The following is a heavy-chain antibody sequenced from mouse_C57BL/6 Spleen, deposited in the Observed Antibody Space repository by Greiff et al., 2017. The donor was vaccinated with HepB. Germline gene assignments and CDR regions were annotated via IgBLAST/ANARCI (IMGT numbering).Heavy chain of an antibody. CDR1: KEEGSSYW. CDR2: IYPGDSDT. V-gene: IGHV1-80*01. J-gene: IGHJ2*01. D-gene: IGHD2-3*01. Sequence: CGAERGKNGEEGKRAGKEDKEEGSSYWMNWVKQTPGKGLEWIGQIYPGDSDTNYNGKFKGKATLTADKSSSTAYMQLSSLTSEDSAVYFCARDDGYLDYWGQGTTLTVSS. CDR3: ARDDGYLDY.